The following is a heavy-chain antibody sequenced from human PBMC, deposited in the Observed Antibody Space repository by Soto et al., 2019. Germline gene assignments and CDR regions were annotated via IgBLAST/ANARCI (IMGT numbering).Heavy chain of an antibody. Sequence: QVQLVQSGAEVKKPGSSVKVSCKASGGTFSSYTISWVRQAPGQGLEWMGRIIPILGIANYAQKFQGRVTITADKSTSTAYMELSSLRSEDTAVYYCARIGGYGSGRYYPWGQGTLVTVSS. V-gene: IGHV1-69*02. CDR3: ARIGGYGSGRYYP. CDR1: GGTFSSYT. J-gene: IGHJ5*02. D-gene: IGHD3-10*01. CDR2: IIPILGIA.